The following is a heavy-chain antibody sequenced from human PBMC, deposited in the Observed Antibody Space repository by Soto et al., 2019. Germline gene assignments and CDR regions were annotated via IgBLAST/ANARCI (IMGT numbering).Heavy chain of an antibody. Sequence: EVQLLESGGGLVQPGGSLRLSCAASGFTFSSYAMSWVRQAPGKGLEWVSAISGSGGSTYYADSVKGRFTISRDNSKNTLYLQMNSLRAEDTAVYYCAKGLIPVYGSGSYRSSHDAFDIWGQGTMVTVSS. J-gene: IGHJ3*02. CDR3: AKGLIPVYGSGSYRSSHDAFDI. V-gene: IGHV3-23*01. CDR2: ISGSGGST. D-gene: IGHD3-10*01. CDR1: GFTFSSYA.